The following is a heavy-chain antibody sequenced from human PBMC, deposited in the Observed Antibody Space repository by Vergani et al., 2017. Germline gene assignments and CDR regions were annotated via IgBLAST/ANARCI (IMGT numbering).Heavy chain of an antibody. D-gene: IGHD2-8*01. Sequence: QVQLQESGPGLVKPSGTLSLTCAVSGGSISSSYYWSWIRQPAGKGLEWIGRIYTSGSTNYNPSLKSRVTISVDTSKNQFSLKLSSVTAADTAVYYCARGGLIWEDAFDIWGQGTLVTVSS. J-gene: IGHJ4*02. CDR3: ARGGLIWEDAFDI. CDR2: IYTSGST. CDR1: GGSISSSYY. V-gene: IGHV4-61*02.